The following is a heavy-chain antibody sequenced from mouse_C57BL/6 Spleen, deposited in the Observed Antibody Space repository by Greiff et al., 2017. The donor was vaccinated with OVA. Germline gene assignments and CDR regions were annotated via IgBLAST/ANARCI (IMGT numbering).Heavy chain of an antibody. D-gene: IGHD1-3*01. CDR3: ARHLYDFYAMDY. Sequence: EVKLVESGGDLVKPGGSLKLSCAASGFTFSSYGMSWVRQTPDKRLEWVATISSGGSYTYYPDSVKGRFTISRDNAKNTLYLQMSSLKSEDTAMYYCARHLYDFYAMDYWGQGTSVTVSS. V-gene: IGHV5-6*01. CDR2: ISSGGSYT. CDR1: GFTFSSYG. J-gene: IGHJ4*01.